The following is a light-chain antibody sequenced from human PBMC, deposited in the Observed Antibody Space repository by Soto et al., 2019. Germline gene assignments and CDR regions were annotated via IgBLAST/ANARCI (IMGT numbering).Light chain of an antibody. CDR2: GAS. Sequence: EIGVTQSPGTLTLYPGERATLSCSASQSVSNNYLAWYQQKPGQAPRLLIYGASNRATGIPDRFSGSGSGTDFTLTISSLQSDDYAVYYCQQYNNLPRTFGGGTKVDI. V-gene: IGKV3-20*01. J-gene: IGKJ4*01. CDR1: QSVSNNY. CDR3: QQYNNLPRT.